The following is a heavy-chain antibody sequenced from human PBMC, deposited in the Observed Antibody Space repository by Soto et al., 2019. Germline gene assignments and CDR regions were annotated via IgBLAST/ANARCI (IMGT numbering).Heavy chain of an antibody. CDR2: ISSSSSTI. V-gene: IGHV3-48*02. CDR1: GFTFSSYS. D-gene: IGHD3-3*02. CDR3: VRISFSHFDY. Sequence: GWSLRLSCAASGFTFSSYSMNWVRQAPGKGLGWVSYISSSSSTIYYADSVKGRFTISRDNAKNSLYLQMNSLRDEDTAVYYCVRISFSHFDYWGLGTMVTVSS. J-gene: IGHJ4*02.